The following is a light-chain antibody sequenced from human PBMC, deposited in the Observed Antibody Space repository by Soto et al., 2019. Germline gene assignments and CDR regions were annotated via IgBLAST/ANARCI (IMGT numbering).Light chain of an antibody. CDR1: SSDVGGYNY. J-gene: IGLJ1*01. Sequence: QSALTQPASVSGSPGQSITISCTGTSSDVGGYNYVSWYQQHPGKAPKLMIYEVSNRPSGVSNRFSGSKSGNTASLTISGLQAEDEADYYCSSYTSSITLGYVFGTGTKVTVL. V-gene: IGLV2-14*01. CDR2: EVS. CDR3: SSYTSSITLGYV.